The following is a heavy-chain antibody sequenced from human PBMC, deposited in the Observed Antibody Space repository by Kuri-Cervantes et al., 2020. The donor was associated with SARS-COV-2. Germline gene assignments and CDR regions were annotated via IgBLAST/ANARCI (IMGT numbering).Heavy chain of an antibody. CDR2: ISGSGGST. J-gene: IGHJ4*02. D-gene: IGHD2-21*01. CDR3: AKDISDLHYFDY. Sequence: GESLKISCAASGFTFSDYYMSWIRQAPGKGLEWVSAISGSGGSTYYADSVKGRFTISRDNSKNTLYLQMNSLRAEDTAVYYCAKDISDLHYFDYWGQGTLVTVSS. V-gene: IGHV3-23*01. CDR1: GFTFSDYY.